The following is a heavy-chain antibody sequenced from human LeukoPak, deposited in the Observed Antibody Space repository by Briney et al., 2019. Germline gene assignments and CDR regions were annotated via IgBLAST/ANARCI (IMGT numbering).Heavy chain of an antibody. CDR3: ARLQGKQNKYRSYGSGMGYYYYYMDV. CDR1: GGSFSGYY. J-gene: IGHJ6*03. V-gene: IGHV4-34*01. CDR2: INHSGST. Sequence: SETLSLTCAVYGGSFSGYYWSWIRQPPGKGLEWIGEINHSGSTNYNPSLKSRVTISVDTSKNQFSLKLSSVTAADTAVYYCARLQGKQNKYRSYGSGMGYYYYYMDVWGKGTTVTISS. D-gene: IGHD3-10*01.